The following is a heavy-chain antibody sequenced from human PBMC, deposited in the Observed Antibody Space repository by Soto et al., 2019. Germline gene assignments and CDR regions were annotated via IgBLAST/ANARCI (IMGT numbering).Heavy chain of an antibody. V-gene: IGHV3-30-3*01. J-gene: IGHJ3*01. Sequence: GGSLRLSCAASGFTFSSKAMHWVRQAPGKGLEWVAVISYDGSNKYYADSVKGRFTISRDNSKNTLHLQMNSLRVEDTSVYYCTREGHSGSYLNDAFDVWGQGTMVTVSS. CDR2: ISYDGSNK. D-gene: IGHD1-26*01. CDR3: TREGHSGSYLNDAFDV. CDR1: GFTFSSKA.